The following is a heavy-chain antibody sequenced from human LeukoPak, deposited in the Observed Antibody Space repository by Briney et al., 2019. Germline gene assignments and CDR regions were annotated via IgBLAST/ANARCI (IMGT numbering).Heavy chain of an antibody. Sequence: ASVKVSCKASGYIFSDYYMHWVRQAPGQGLEWLGWINPKSGAADYAQQFRGRVTMTRDTSINADYMDMKRVTSDDTAVYYCARGAEAETSPLDFWGQGTLVTVSS. CDR1: GYIFSDYY. D-gene: IGHD6-13*01. V-gene: IGHV1-2*02. CDR2: INPKSGAA. J-gene: IGHJ4*02. CDR3: ARGAEAETSPLDF.